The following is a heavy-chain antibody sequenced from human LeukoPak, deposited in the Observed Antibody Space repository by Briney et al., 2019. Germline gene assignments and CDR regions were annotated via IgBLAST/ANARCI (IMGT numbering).Heavy chain of an antibody. J-gene: IGHJ6*02. Sequence: SETLSLTCAVYGGSFSGYYWSWIRQPPGKGLEWIGEINHSGSTNYNPSLKSRVTISVDTSKNQFSLKLSSVTAADTAVYYCARARPRLRYFDWSRDYYGMDVWGQGTTVTVSS. V-gene: IGHV4-34*01. CDR1: GGSFSGYY. D-gene: IGHD3-9*01. CDR3: ARARPRLRYFDWSRDYYGMDV. CDR2: INHSGST.